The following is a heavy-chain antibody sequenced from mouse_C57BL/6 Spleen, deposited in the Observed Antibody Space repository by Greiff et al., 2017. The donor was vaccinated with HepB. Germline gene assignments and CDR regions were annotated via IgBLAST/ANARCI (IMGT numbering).Heavy chain of an antibody. CDR3: ARAYYGSSYGLYFDV. V-gene: IGHV5-9*01. CDR2: ISGGGGNT. Sequence: EVMLVESGGGLVKPGGSLKLSCAASGFTFSSYTMSWVRQTPEKRLEWVATISGGGGNTYYPDSVKGRFTISRDNAKNTLYLQMSRLRSEDTALYYWARAYYGSSYGLYFDVWGTGTTVTVAS. J-gene: IGHJ1*03. CDR1: GFTFSSYT. D-gene: IGHD1-1*01.